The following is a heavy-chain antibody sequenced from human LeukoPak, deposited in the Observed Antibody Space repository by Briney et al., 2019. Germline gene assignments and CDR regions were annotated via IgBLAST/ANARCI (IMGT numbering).Heavy chain of an antibody. CDR1: GFTFSSYA. Sequence: GGSLGPSCAASGFTFSSYAMSWVRQAPGKGLEWVSAISGSGGTTYYADSVKGRFTISRDNSKNTLYLQMNSLRAEDTAVYYCAKRPRRDDILTGSLDYWGQGTLVTVSS. CDR3: AKRPRRDDILTGSLDY. D-gene: IGHD3-9*01. CDR2: ISGSGGTT. V-gene: IGHV3-23*01. J-gene: IGHJ4*02.